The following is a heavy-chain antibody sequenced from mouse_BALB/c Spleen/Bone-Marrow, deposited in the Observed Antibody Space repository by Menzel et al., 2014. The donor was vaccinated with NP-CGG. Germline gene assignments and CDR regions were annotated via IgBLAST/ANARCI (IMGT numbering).Heavy chain of an antibody. V-gene: IGHV2-2*02. D-gene: IGHD2-1*01. J-gene: IGHJ2*01. CDR1: GFSLTSYG. CDR2: IWSGGST. Sequence: QVQLQQSGPGLVQPSQSLPITCTVSGFSLTSYGVHWVRQSPGKGLEWLGVIWSGGSTDYNAAFISRLSISKDNSKSQVFFKMNSLQANDTAIYYCARNGNYYFDYWGQGTTLTVSS. CDR3: ARNGNYYFDY.